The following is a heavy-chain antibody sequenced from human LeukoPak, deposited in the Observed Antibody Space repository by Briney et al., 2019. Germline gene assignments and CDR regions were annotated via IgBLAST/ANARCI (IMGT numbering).Heavy chain of an antibody. CDR1: GFTFSSYG. D-gene: IGHD3-10*01. CDR3: AKILYGSGSYLYDY. Sequence: GGSLRLSCAASGFTFSSYGMHWVHQAPGKGLEWVAVISYDGSNKYYADSVKGRFTISRDNSKNTLYLQMNSLRAEDTAVYYCAKILYGSGSYLYDYWGQGTLVTVSS. J-gene: IGHJ4*02. V-gene: IGHV3-30*18. CDR2: ISYDGSNK.